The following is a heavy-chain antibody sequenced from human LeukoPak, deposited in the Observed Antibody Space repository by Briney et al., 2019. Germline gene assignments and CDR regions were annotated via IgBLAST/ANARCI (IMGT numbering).Heavy chain of an antibody. CDR1: GDSIRSYY. J-gene: IGHJ5*02. CDR2: LYYSGST. V-gene: IGHV4-59*01. D-gene: IGHD5-18*01. Sequence: NPSETLSLTCTVSGDSIRSYYWSWIRQPPGKGLEWIGFLYYSGSTNYNPSLKGRVTMAVDTSTNQFSLKLSSVTAADTAVYYWGRGGESYGFNSGFAPWGQGTLVRVPS. CDR3: GRGGESYGFNSGFAP.